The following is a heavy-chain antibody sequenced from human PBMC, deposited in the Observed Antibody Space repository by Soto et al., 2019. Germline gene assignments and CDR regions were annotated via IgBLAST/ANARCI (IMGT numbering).Heavy chain of an antibody. CDR2: IIPIFGTA. D-gene: IGHD2-15*01. J-gene: IGHJ6*02. Sequence: PGASVKVSCKASGGTFSSYAISWVRQAPGQGLEWMGGIIPIFGTANYAQKFQGRVTITADESTSTAYMELSSLRSEDTAVYYCAGGYCSGGSCYSSYYYYGMDVWGQGTTVTVSS. CDR3: AGGYCSGGSCYSSYYYYGMDV. V-gene: IGHV1-69*13. CDR1: GGTFSSYA.